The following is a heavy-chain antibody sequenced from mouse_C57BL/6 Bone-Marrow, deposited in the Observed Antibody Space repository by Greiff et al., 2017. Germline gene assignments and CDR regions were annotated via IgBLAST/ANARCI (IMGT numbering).Heavy chain of an antibody. CDR2: ISSGGSYT. CDR1: GFTFSSYG. V-gene: IGHV5-6*01. Sequence: EVKLMESGGDLVKPGGSLKLSCAASGFTFSSYGMSWVRQTPDKRLEWVATISSGGSYTYYPDSVKGRFTISRDNAKNTLYLQMSSLKSEDTAMYYCARRGYDVDYWGQGTTLTVSS. J-gene: IGHJ2*01. D-gene: IGHD3-1*01. CDR3: ARRGYDVDY.